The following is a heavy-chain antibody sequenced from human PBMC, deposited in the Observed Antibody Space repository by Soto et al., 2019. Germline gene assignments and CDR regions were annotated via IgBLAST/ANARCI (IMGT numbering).Heavy chain of an antibody. V-gene: IGHV4-4*02. CDR3: ARDLKGYCSSTSCEGYYYYGMDV. J-gene: IGHJ6*02. CDR1: GGSISSSNW. Sequence: PSETLSLTCAVSGGSISSSNWWSWVRQPPGKGLEWIGEIYHSGSTNYNPSLKSRVTISVGKSKNQFSLKLSSVTAADTAVYYCARDLKGYCSSTSCEGYYYYGMDVWGQGTTVTVSS. D-gene: IGHD2-2*01. CDR2: IYHSGST.